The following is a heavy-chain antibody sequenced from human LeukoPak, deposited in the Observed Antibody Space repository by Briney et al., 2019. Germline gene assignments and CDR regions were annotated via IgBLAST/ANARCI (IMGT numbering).Heavy chain of an antibody. CDR2: IYYSGST. J-gene: IGHJ4*02. V-gene: IGHV4-39*01. Sequence: SETLSLTCTVSGGSISSSSYYWGWIRQPPGKGLEWIGSIYYSGSTNYNPSLKSRVTISVDTSKNQFSLRVSSVTAADTAVYYCARHLNNCGDDCYIFDYWGQGTLVTVSS. D-gene: IGHD2-21*01. CDR3: ARHLNNCGDDCYIFDY. CDR1: GGSISSSSYY.